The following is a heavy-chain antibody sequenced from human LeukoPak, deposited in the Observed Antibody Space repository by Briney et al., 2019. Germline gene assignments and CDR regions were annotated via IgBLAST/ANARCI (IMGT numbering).Heavy chain of an antibody. V-gene: IGHV4-34*01. J-gene: IGHJ4*02. D-gene: IGHD5-18*01. CDR1: GGSFSGYY. CDR2: INHSGST. Sequence: SETLSLTCAVYGGSFSGYYWSWIRQPPGKGLEWIGEINHSGSTNYNPSLKRRVTISVDTSKNQFSLKLSSVAAADTAVYYCARGRLLSVYSYGYVFDYWGQGTLVTVSS. CDR3: ARGRLLSVYSYGYVFDY.